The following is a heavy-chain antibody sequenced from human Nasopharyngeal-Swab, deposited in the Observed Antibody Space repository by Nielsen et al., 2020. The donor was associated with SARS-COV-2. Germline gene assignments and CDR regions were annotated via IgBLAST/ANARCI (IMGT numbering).Heavy chain of an antibody. D-gene: IGHD4-17*01. V-gene: IGHV1-58*01. J-gene: IGHJ3*02. CDR3: AAEDYGDYPVDDAFDI. Sequence: SVKVSCKASGFTFTSSAVQWVRQARGQRLEWIGWIVVGSGNTNYAQKFQERVTITRDMSTSTAYMELSSLRSEDTAVYYCAAEDYGDYPVDDAFDIWGQGTMVTVSS. CDR2: IVVGSGNT. CDR1: GFTFTSSA.